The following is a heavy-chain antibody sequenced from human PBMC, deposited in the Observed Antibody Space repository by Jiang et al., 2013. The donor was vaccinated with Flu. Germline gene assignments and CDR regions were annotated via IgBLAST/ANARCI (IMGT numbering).Heavy chain of an antibody. V-gene: IGHV6-1*01. CDR3: ARGRVSAFDI. Sequence: GLVKPSQTLSLTCAISGDSLSSSGVAWNWIRQSPSRGLEWLGRTYYRSKWSNDYAVSVESRITINPDTSKNQFSLQLNSVTPEDTAVYYCARGRVSAFDIWGQGTMVTVSS. CDR1: GDSLSSSGVA. CDR2: TYYRSKWSN. D-gene: IGHD5/OR15-5a*01. J-gene: IGHJ3*02.